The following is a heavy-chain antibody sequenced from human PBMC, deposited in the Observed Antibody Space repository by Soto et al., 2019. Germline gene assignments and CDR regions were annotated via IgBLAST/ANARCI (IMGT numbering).Heavy chain of an antibody. V-gene: IGHV1-69*02. D-gene: IGHD1-26*01. CDR1: GGTFSSYT. J-gene: IGHJ3*02. CDR2: IIPILGIA. Sequence: GASVKVSCKASGGTFSSYTISWVRQAPGQGLEWMGRIIPILGIANYAQKFQGRVTITADKSTSTAYMELSSLRSEDTAVYYCARYSASDAFGIWGQGTMVTVSS. CDR3: ARYSASDAFGI.